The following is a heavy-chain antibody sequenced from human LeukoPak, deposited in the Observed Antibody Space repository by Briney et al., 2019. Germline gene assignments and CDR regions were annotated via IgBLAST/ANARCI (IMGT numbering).Heavy chain of an antibody. CDR1: GGSLRGYY. J-gene: IGHJ4*02. CDR3: ARASAASAGGKNFDY. Sequence: SETLSLTCAVYGGSLRGYYWSGIRQPPGKGLERIGEINHSGSTNNNPSLKSRVTISVDTSKNQFSLKLSSVTAADTAVYYCARASAASAGGKNFDYWGQGTLVTVSS. D-gene: IGHD3-16*01. CDR2: INHSGST. V-gene: IGHV4-34*01.